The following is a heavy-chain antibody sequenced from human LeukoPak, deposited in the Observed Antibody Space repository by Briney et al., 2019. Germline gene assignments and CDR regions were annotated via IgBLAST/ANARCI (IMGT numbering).Heavy chain of an antibody. Sequence: PGGSLRLSCAASGFTFSSHAMSWVRQAPGKGLEWVSAISGSGGSTYYADSVKGRFTISRDNSKNTLYLQMNSLRAEDTAVYYCAKSGGDFWSGSLRPTDYWGQGTLVTVSS. CDR1: GFTFSSHA. J-gene: IGHJ4*02. CDR3: AKSGGDFWSGSLRPTDY. V-gene: IGHV3-23*01. CDR2: ISGSGGST. D-gene: IGHD3-3*01.